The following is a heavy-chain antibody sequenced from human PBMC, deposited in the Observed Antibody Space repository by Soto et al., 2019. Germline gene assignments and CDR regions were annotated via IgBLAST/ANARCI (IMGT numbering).Heavy chain of an antibody. D-gene: IGHD3-3*01. CDR3: ARHLREWYYDFWSGYSRKKDFDY. J-gene: IGHJ4*02. V-gene: IGHV4-39*01. CDR2: IYYSWST. Sequence: PSETLSLTCTVSGGSISSSSYYWGWIRQPPGKGLEWIGSIYYSWSTYYNPSLKSRVTISVDTSKNQFSLKLSSVTAADTAVYYCARHLREWYYDFWSGYSRKKDFDYWGQGTLVTVSS. CDR1: GGSISSSSYY.